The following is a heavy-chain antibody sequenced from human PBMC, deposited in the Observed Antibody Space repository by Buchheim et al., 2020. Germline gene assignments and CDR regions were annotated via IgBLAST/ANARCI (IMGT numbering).Heavy chain of an antibody. D-gene: IGHD6-6*01. CDR2: FSSSGGHT. CDR3: AKDLAEYSSSSGNY. V-gene: IGHV3-23*04. J-gene: IGHJ4*02. Sequence: EVQLVESGGGLVQPGGSLRLSCAASGFTFSSYAMTWVRQAPGKGLEWVSTFSSSGGHTYYADSVKGRFTISRDNSKNTLSLQMNSLRAEDTAVYYCAKDLAEYSSSSGNYWGQGTL. CDR1: GFTFSSYA.